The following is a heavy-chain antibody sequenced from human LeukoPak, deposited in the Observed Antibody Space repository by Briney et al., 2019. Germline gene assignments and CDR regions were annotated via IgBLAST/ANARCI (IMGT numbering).Heavy chain of an antibody. D-gene: IGHD5-12*01. J-gene: IGHJ5*02. CDR1: GFTFDDYA. Sequence: GGSLRLSCAASGFTFDDYAMHWVRQAPGKGLEWVSGISWNSGSIGYADSVKGRFTISRDNAKNSLYLQMNSLRAEDTALYYCAKDIGANVDDQNWFDPWGQGTLVIVSS. CDR3: AKDIGANVDDQNWFDP. CDR2: ISWNSGSI. V-gene: IGHV3-9*01.